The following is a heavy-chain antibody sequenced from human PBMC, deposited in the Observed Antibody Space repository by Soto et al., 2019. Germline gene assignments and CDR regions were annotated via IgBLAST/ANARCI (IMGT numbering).Heavy chain of an antibody. CDR1: GFTFSSYA. V-gene: IGHV3-23*01. CDR2: ISGSGGST. Sequence: EVQLLESGGGLVQPGGSLRLSCAASGFTFSSYAMSWVRQAPGKGLEWVSAISGSGGSTYYADSVKGRFAISRDNSKNTLYLQMNSLRAEDTAVYYCAKDREYCGGDCYPYYFDYWGQGTLVTVSS. CDR3: AKDREYCGGDCYPYYFDY. D-gene: IGHD2-21*02. J-gene: IGHJ4*02.